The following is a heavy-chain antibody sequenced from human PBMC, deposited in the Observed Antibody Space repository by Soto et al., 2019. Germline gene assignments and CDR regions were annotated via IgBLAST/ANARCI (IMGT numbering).Heavy chain of an antibody. D-gene: IGHD3-10*01. Sequence: VQLQESGPGLVEPSQTLSLTCTVSGGFVSSGGYYWNWIRQRPGKGLEWIGYIFYSGNTYYSPSLDSPVSQSQVTSKNPFSLKLTSVTAAYTAVYYCARDSGPAEIGHDGFVIWGQGTMVTVSS. CDR2: IFYSGNT. J-gene: IGHJ3*02. V-gene: IGHV4-31*01. CDR3: ARDSGPAEIGHDGFVI. CDR1: GGFVSSGGYY.